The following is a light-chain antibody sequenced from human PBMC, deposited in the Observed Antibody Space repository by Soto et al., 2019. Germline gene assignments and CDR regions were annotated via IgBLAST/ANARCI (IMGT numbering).Light chain of an antibody. J-gene: IGLJ1*01. CDR3: SSYTMRSTTV. CDR2: EVT. Sequence: QSALTQPASVSGSPGQSITISCTGTSSDIGAYNYVSWYQQYPGKAPKLIISEVTNRPSGISNRFSGSKSGNTASLTISGLQAGDEADYYCSSYTMRSTTVFGTGTKLTVL. V-gene: IGLV2-14*01. CDR1: SSDIGAYNY.